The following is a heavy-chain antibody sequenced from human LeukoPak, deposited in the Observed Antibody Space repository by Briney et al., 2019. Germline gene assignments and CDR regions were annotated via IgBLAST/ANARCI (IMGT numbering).Heavy chain of an antibody. V-gene: IGHV3-23*01. Sequence: GGSLRLSCVVSGFPFSSYAMSWVRQAPGKGLEWVSGISGSGDDTYYAASLKGRFIVSRDTSKNILYLQMNSLRAEDTAVYYCAKDPLNTLMVSPTFDYWGQGTLVTVSS. J-gene: IGHJ4*02. CDR3: AKDPLNTLMVSPTFDY. CDR1: GFPFSSYA. CDR2: ISGSGDDT. D-gene: IGHD5-18*01.